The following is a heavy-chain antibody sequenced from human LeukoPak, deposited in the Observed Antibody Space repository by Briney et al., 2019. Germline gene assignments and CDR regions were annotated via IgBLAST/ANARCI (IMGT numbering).Heavy chain of an antibody. D-gene: IGHD3-16*01. CDR1: GASVNGYF. V-gene: IGHV4-59*02. Sequence: PSETLSLSCSVSGASVNGYFWSWIRQPPGRGLEWIGHVYSGGTTEYSPSLKGRVTISLDASNNKVSLSLTSSTAADTAVYYCAREIVLMMSDVASPYYMDVWGRGTTVTVAS. CDR3: AREIVLMMSDVASPYYMDV. J-gene: IGHJ6*03. CDR2: VYSGGTT.